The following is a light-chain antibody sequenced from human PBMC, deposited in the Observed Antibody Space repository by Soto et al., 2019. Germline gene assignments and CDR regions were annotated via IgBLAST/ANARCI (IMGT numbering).Light chain of an antibody. CDR1: QSISNY. CDR3: KQSYSIPYT. Sequence: DIQMTQSPSSLSASVGDRVTITCRASQSISNYLNWYQQKPGKAPNLLIYAASSLQSGVPSRFSGSGSGTDFPLTISRLQPEDFATYYCKQSYSIPYTFGQGTKLEIK. V-gene: IGKV1-39*01. J-gene: IGKJ2*01. CDR2: AAS.